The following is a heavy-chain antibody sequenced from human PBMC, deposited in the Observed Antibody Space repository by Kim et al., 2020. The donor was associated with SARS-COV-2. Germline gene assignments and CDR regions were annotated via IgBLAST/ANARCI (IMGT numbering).Heavy chain of an antibody. J-gene: IGHJ6*03. CDR2: INTNTGDP. V-gene: IGHV7-4-1*02. CDR3: ARLLDTGNYFYLDV. D-gene: IGHD5-18*01. CDR1: GYTFTNYA. Sequence: ASVKVSCKASGYTFTNYAINWVRQAPGQGLEWMGWINTNTGDPTYAQGFTGRFVFSLDTSVSTAYLQISSLKAEDTAVYYCARLLDTGNYFYLDVWGKGTTVTVAS.